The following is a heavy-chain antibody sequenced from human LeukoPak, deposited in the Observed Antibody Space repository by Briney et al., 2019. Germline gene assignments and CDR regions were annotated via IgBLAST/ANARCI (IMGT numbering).Heavy chain of an antibody. CDR3: AKSTLGYSSGWFDY. CDR2: ISYDGSYK. Sequence: GRSLRLSCAASGFTFNSYAVHWVRQAPGKGLTWQAIISYDGSYKYHADSVKGRFTISRDNSKSTLFLQMNSLRAEDTAVYCCAKSTLGYSSGWFDYWGQGSLVTVSS. J-gene: IGHJ5*01. D-gene: IGHD6-19*01. V-gene: IGHV3-30*18. CDR1: GFTFNSYA.